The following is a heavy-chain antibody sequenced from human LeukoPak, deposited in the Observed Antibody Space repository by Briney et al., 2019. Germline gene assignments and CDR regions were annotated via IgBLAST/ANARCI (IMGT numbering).Heavy chain of an antibody. Sequence: GGSLRLSCAASGFTFSSYAMHWVRQAPGKGLEWVAVISYDGSNKYYADSVKGRFTISRDNSKNTLSLQMSRLRVEDTAVYYCARGEYYYDTSGPYYWGQGTLVTVSS. CDR1: GFTFSSYA. CDR2: ISYDGSNK. V-gene: IGHV3-30-3*01. J-gene: IGHJ4*02. D-gene: IGHD3-22*01. CDR3: ARGEYYYDTSGPYY.